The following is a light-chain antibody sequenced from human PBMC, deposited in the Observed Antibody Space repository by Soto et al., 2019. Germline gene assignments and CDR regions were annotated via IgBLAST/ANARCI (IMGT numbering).Light chain of an antibody. Sequence: QSVLTQPASVSGSPGQSITISCTGTSSDVGGYNYVSWYQQHPGKAPKLIIYEVSNRPSGVSNRFSGSKSGNTASLTISGHQAEDEADYYCNSYTSTSTGVFGTGTKLTVL. J-gene: IGLJ1*01. CDR3: NSYTSTSTGV. V-gene: IGLV2-14*01. CDR1: SSDVGGYNY. CDR2: EVS.